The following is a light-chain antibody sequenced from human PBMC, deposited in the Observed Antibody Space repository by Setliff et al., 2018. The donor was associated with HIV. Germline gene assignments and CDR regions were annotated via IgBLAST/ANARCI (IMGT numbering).Light chain of an antibody. J-gene: IGLJ1*01. CDR1: SSDIGSHNH. CDR3: ASYAGSSILYV. Sequence: QSALAQPPSASGSPGQSVAISCTGTSSDIGSHNHVSWYQQYPGKAPKLMIYELSQRPSGVPDRFSGSKSGNTASLTVSGLQAEDEADYYCASYAGSSILYVFGTGTKVTVL. V-gene: IGLV2-8*01. CDR2: ELS.